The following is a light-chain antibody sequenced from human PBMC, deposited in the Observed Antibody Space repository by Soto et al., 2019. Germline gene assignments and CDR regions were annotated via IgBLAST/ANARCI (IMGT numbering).Light chain of an antibody. CDR3: QQRSFWPRT. Sequence: IVLTQSPATLSLSPGERATLSCRASQSVGTYLAWYQQKPGQAPRLLIYDASNRATGIPARFRGSGSGTGFTLTISSLEPEDFAVYYCQQRSFWPRTFGQGTKLEIK. J-gene: IGKJ2*01. CDR1: QSVGTY. CDR2: DAS. V-gene: IGKV3-11*01.